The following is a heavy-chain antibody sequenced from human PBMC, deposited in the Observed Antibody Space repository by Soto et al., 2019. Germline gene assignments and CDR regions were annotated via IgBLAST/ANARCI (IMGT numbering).Heavy chain of an antibody. CDR3: ARETYYYGSGSYRDYYYGMDV. D-gene: IGHD3-10*01. CDR2: IYHSGST. J-gene: IGHJ6*02. CDR1: GGSISSSNW. V-gene: IGHV4-4*02. Sequence: KPSETLSLTCAVSGGSISSSNWWSWVRQPPGKGLEWIGEIYHSGSTNYNPSLKSRVTISVDKSKNQFSLKLSSVTAGDTGVYYCARETYYYGSGSYRDYYYGMDVWGQGTTVTVSS.